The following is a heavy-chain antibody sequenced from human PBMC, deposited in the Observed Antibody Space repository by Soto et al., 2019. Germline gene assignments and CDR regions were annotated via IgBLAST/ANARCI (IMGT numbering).Heavy chain of an antibody. J-gene: IGHJ4*02. Sequence: QVQLVQSGAEVKKPGASVKVSCKVSGYTLTELSMHWVRQAPGKGLEWMGGFDPEDGETIYAQKFQGRVTMTEDTSTDTAYMELSSLRSEDTAVYYCATVLGWLERPDSNTYRAYYLDYWGQGTLVTVSS. V-gene: IGHV1-24*01. CDR3: ATVLGWLERPDSNTYRAYYLDY. CDR2: FDPEDGET. CDR1: GYTLTELS. D-gene: IGHD1-1*01.